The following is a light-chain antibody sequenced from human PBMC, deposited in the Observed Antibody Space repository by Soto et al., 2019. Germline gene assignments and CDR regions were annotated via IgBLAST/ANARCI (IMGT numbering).Light chain of an antibody. CDR2: GAS. CDR3: QQYGNSRA. J-gene: IGKJ1*01. CDR1: QSVSTTY. V-gene: IGKV3-20*01. Sequence: EIVLTQSPGTLSLSPGERATLSCRTSQSVSTTYLAWYQLKPGQAPRLLIYGASSRATGIPDRFSGSGSGTDFTLTINRLEPEDSAVYYCQQYGNSRAFGQGTKV.